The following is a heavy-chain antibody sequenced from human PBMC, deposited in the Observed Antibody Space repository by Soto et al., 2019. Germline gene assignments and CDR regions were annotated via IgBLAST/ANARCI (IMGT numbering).Heavy chain of an antibody. CDR3: ARGPHVGISTS. CDR2: IYSGGST. CDR1: GFNVSSNY. V-gene: IGHV3-53*01. D-gene: IGHD2-2*01. J-gene: IGHJ4*02. Sequence: GGSMRLSCAASGFNVSSNYMSWVRQAPGKGLEWLSVIYSGGSTYYAESVKGRFTISRDNSKNTLNLQMNALRVEDTAVYYCARGPHVGISTSWGQGTLVTVSS.